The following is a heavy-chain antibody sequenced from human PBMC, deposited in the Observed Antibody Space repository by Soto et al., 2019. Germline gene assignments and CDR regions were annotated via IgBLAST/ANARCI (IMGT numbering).Heavy chain of an antibody. CDR3: SQEAPGGWHFFDN. CDR2: IWHDGGNK. CDR1: GFTFSSYG. Sequence: QVQLVESGGGVVQPGRSLRLSCAASGFTFSSYGMHWVRQAPGKGLEWVAFIWHDGGNKFYAESVKGRFTISRDNSKNTLDLQMNSLATEDTAVYFCSQEAPGGWHFFDNWGQGTLVTVSS. V-gene: IGHV3-30*02. D-gene: IGHD6-19*01. J-gene: IGHJ4*02.